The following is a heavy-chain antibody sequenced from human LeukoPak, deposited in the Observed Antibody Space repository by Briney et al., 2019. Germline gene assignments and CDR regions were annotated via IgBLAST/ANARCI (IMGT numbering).Heavy chain of an antibody. J-gene: IGHJ5*02. CDR1: GGSVSSSSYY. V-gene: IGHV4-39*01. Sequence: PSETLSLTCTVSGGSVSSSSYYWGWIRQPPGKGLEWFGSIYYSGRTYDNPSLKGRVTMSVDTSKNQFSLKLSSVTAADTAVYYCARLLYDRSGYYWFDPWGQGTLVTVSS. CDR3: ARLLYDRSGYYWFDP. D-gene: IGHD3-22*01. CDR2: IYYSGRT.